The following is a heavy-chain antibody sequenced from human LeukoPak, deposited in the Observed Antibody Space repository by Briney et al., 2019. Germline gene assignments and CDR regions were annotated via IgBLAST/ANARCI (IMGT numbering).Heavy chain of an antibody. CDR1: GGSFSGYY. V-gene: IGHV4-34*01. CDR3: ARGLLRYCDWSPNNWFDP. D-gene: IGHD3-9*01. Sequence: SETLSLTCAVYGGSFSGYYWSWIRQPPGKGLEWIGEINHSGSTNYNPSLKSRVTISVDTSKNQFSLKLSSVTAADTAVYYCARGLLRYCDWSPNNWFDPWGQGTLVTVSS. J-gene: IGHJ5*02. CDR2: INHSGST.